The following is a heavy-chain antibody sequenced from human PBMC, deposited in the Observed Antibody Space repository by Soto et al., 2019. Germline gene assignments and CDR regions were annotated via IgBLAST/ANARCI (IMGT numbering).Heavy chain of an antibody. CDR3: ARAESSDPGSYYFDY. Sequence: ASVKVSCKASGGTFSSYAISWVRQAPGQGLEWMGGIIPIFGTANYAQKFQGRVTITADESTSTAYMELSSLRSEDTAVYYCARAESSDPGSYYFDYWGQGTLVTVSS. D-gene: IGHD6-19*01. CDR1: GGTFSSYA. V-gene: IGHV1-69*13. CDR2: IIPIFGTA. J-gene: IGHJ4*02.